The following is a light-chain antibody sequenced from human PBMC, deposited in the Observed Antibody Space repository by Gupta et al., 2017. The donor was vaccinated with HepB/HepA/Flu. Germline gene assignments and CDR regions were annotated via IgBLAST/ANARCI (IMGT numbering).Light chain of an antibody. Sequence: DIVMTQSPLSLSVTPGEPASISCRSSQSLLHSNGYNYLDWYLQKPGQSPQLLIYLGSNRASGVPDRFSGSGSGXDFTLKXSRVEAEDVGVYFCMQDLQTRTFGXGTKVEIK. J-gene: IGKJ1*01. CDR3: MQDLQTRT. CDR1: QSLLHSNGYNY. CDR2: LGS. V-gene: IGKV2-28*01.